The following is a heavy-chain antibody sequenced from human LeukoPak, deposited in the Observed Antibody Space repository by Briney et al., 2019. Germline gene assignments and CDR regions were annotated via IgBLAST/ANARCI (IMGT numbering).Heavy chain of an antibody. V-gene: IGHV3-23*01. CDR1: GITVSNYD. Sequence: PGGSLRLSCVVSGITVSNYDMSGVRQAPGKGREWGSGIRESGGGTNYADAVKGRFTISRDNSMNTVYLQMNSLRAEDTAVYFCAKRGIVIRGVLIMGFHKAAYYFDYWGQGILVTVSS. CDR2: IRESGGGT. CDR3: AKRGIVIRGVLIMGFHKAAYYFDY. J-gene: IGHJ4*02. D-gene: IGHD3-10*01.